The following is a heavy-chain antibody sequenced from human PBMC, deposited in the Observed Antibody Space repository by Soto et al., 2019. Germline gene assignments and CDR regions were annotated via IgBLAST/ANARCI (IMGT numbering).Heavy chain of an antibody. Sequence: EVQLLESGGGLVQPGGSLRLSCAASGFTFSSYAMSWVRQAPGKGLEWVSAISGSGGSTYYADSVKGRFTISRDNSKNTLYLQMNSLRAEDTAIYYCAKVGVYGSGSPPFDYWGQGTLVTVSS. V-gene: IGHV3-23*01. CDR1: GFTFSSYA. CDR2: ISGSGGST. J-gene: IGHJ4*02. CDR3: AKVGVYGSGSPPFDY. D-gene: IGHD3-10*01.